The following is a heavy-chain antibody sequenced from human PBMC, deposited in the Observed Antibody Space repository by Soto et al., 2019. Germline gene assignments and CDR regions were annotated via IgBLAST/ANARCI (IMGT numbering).Heavy chain of an antibody. CDR3: ARRYGVAFDI. CDR1: SGSITTISYY. Sequence: SETLSLTCTVSSGSITTISYYWSWIRQPPGKGLEWIGYIYYSGSTNYNPSLKSRVTISVDTSKNQFPLKLSSVTAADTAVYYCARRYGVAFDIWGQGTMVTVSS. D-gene: IGHD3-10*01. V-gene: IGHV4-61*05. CDR2: IYYSGST. J-gene: IGHJ3*02.